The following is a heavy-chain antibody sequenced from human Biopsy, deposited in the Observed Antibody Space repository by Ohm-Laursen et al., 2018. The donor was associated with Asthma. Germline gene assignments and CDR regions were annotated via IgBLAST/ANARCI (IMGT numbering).Heavy chain of an antibody. J-gene: IGHJ4*02. Sequence: SLRLSCAATGFTFSNYGMHWVRQAPGKGLDWVAVISFDGSNKNYTDSVKGRFTISRDNSRNTLYLQMNSLRAEDTAVYYCAKDVFPGWELRRGPDYWGQGTLVTVSS. CDR1: GFTFSNYG. CDR3: AKDVFPGWELRRGPDY. D-gene: IGHD1-26*01. CDR2: ISFDGSNK. V-gene: IGHV3-30*18.